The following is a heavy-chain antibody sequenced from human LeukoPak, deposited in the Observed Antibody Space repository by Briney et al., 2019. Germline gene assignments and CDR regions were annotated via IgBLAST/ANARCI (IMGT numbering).Heavy chain of an antibody. CDR1: GGSISSYY. CDR2: IYYSGST. D-gene: IGHD1-1*01. Sequence: SETLSLTCTVSGGSISSYYWSWIRQPPGKGLEWIGYIYYSGSTNYNPSLKSRVTISADTSKNHFSLKLSSVTAADTAVYYCARPGHSYYYMDVWGKGTTVTVSS. J-gene: IGHJ6*03. CDR3: ARPGHSYYYMDV. V-gene: IGHV4-59*08.